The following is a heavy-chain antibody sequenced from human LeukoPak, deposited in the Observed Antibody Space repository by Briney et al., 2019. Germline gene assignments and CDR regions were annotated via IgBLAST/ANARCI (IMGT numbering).Heavy chain of an antibody. V-gene: IGHV4-59*01. CDR1: GGSISSYY. CDR2: IYYSGST. CDR3: ARTYDIHTHWYFDL. D-gene: IGHD3-9*01. J-gene: IGHJ2*01. Sequence: SETLSLTCTVSGGSISSYYWSWIRQPPGKGLEWIGYIYYSGSTNYNPSLKSRVTISVDTSKNQFSLKLSSVTAADTAVYYCARTYDIHTHWYFDLWGRGTLVTVSS.